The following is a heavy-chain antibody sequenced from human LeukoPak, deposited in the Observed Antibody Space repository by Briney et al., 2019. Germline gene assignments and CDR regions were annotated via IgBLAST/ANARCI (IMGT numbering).Heavy chain of an antibody. CDR1: GYTFTSYG. D-gene: IGHD2-21*02. J-gene: IGHJ3*02. CDR3: ARVPPVTARGDI. CDR2: IIPIFGTA. Sequence: ASVKVSCKASGYTFTSYGISWVRQAPGQGLEWMGGIIPIFGTANYAQKFQGRVTITADESTSTAYMELSSLRSEDTAVYYCARVPPVTARGDIWGQGTMVTVSS. V-gene: IGHV1-69*13.